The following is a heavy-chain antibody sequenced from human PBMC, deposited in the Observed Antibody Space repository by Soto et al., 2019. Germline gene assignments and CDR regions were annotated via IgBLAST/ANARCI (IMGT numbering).Heavy chain of an antibody. J-gene: IGHJ4*02. Sequence: EVQLVESGGGLVQPGGSLRLSCAASGFTFSSYSMNWVRQAPGKGLEWVPYISSSSSTIYYADSVKGRFTISRDNAKNSLYLQMNSLRAEDTAVYYCARDPLDIVVVVAAYENYFDYWGQGTLVTVSS. CDR2: ISSSSSTI. CDR3: ARDPLDIVVVVAAYENYFDY. V-gene: IGHV3-48*01. CDR1: GFTFSSYS. D-gene: IGHD2-15*01.